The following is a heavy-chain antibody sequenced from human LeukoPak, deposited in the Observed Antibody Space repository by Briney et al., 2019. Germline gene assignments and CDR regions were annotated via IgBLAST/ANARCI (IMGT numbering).Heavy chain of an antibody. D-gene: IGHD3-16*01. CDR3: ARGLRYYYYGMDV. CDR2: ISSSSSYT. V-gene: IGHV3-11*06. CDR1: GFTFSDYY. Sequence: GGSLRLSCAASGFTFSDYYMSWIRQAPGKGLECVSYISSSSSYTNYADSVKGRFTISRDNAKNSLYLQMDSLRAEDTAVYYCARGLRYYYYGMDVRGQGTTVTVSS. J-gene: IGHJ6*02.